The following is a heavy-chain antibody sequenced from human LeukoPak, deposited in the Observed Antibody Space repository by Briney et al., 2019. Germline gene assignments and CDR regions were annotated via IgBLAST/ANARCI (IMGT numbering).Heavy chain of an antibody. CDR1: GYSFTSYW. Sequence: GESLRISCVGSGYSFTSYWIGWVRQIPGMGLECMGIIYPGDSATRNSPSFQGQVTISADKSISTAYLQWSSLKASDTAMYYCARRYSDSWYVFDYWGQGTLVIVSS. V-gene: IGHV5-51*01. J-gene: IGHJ4*02. CDR2: IYPGDSAT. CDR3: ARRYSDSWYVFDY. D-gene: IGHD6-13*01.